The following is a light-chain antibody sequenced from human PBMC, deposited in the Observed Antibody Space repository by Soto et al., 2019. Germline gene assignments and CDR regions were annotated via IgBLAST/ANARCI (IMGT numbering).Light chain of an antibody. CDR2: GAS. Sequence: EIVLTQSPGTLSLSPGERATLSCRASQSVISRYLAWYQQRPGQAPRVLIYGASSRATGIPDRFSGSASGTDFTLTISRLEPEDFAVYYCHRYGISPSTLGQGTKVEIK. CDR3: HRYGISPST. J-gene: IGKJ1*01. CDR1: QSVISRY. V-gene: IGKV3-20*01.